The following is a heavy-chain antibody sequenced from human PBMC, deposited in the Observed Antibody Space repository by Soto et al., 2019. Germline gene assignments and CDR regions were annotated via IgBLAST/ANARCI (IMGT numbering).Heavy chain of an antibody. CDR3: ARGESRYSSGH. CDR2: SDPSRSA. CDR1: GGSFGAYY. V-gene: IGHV4-34*02. Sequence: QVQLQQWGAGLLKPSETLSLTCAIYGGSFGAYYWTWIRQPPGMGLEWIGESDPSRSANYNPSLKSRATISADTSKNQFSLKLSSVTAADTAVYYCARGESRYSSGHWGQGTLVTVSS. J-gene: IGHJ4*02. D-gene: IGHD6-19*01.